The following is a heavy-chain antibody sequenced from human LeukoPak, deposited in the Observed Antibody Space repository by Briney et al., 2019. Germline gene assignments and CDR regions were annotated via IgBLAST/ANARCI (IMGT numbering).Heavy chain of an antibody. V-gene: IGHV4-34*01. D-gene: IGHD3-10*02. CDR2: INHSGST. CDR3: ARHVRGRGFDY. J-gene: IGHJ4*02. Sequence: PSETLSLTCAVYGGSFSGYYWSWIRQPPGKGLEWIGEINHSGSTNYNPSLKSRVTISVDTSKNQFSLKLSSVTAADTAVYYCARHVRGRGFDYWGQGTLVTVSS. CDR1: GGSFSGYY.